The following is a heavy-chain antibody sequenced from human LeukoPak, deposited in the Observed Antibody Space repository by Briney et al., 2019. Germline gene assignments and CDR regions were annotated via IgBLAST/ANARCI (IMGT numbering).Heavy chain of an antibody. Sequence: ASVKVSCKASGYTFTSYYMHWVRQAPGQGLEWMGIINPSGGSTSYAQKFQGRVTMTRDMSTSTVYMELSSLRSEDTAVYYCARDLKPPPHDSSGYGYWGQGTLVTVSS. CDR3: ARDLKPPPHDSSGYGY. D-gene: IGHD3-22*01. CDR2: INPSGGST. CDR1: GYTFTSYY. V-gene: IGHV1-46*01. J-gene: IGHJ4*02.